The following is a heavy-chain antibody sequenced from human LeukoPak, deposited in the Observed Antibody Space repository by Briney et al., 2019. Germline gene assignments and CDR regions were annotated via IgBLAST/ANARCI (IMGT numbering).Heavy chain of an antibody. V-gene: IGHV6-1*01. Sequence: SQTLSLTCAISGDSVSNNSVAWNWIRQSPSRGLEWLGRTYYRSKWYYEYAVSVQSRITISPDTSKSHFSLHLNSVTPEDTAVYYCARAYSHDSWGQGTLVTVSS. J-gene: IGHJ5*01. CDR1: GDSVSNNSVA. D-gene: IGHD5-18*01. CDR2: TYYRSKWYY. CDR3: ARAYSHDS.